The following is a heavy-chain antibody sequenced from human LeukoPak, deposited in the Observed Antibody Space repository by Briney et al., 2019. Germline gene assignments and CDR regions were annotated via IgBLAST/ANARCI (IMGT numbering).Heavy chain of an antibody. CDR1: GGSFSGYY. J-gene: IGHJ3*02. CDR2: INHSGST. CDR3: ARRAVAVAGTRAFDI. Sequence: PSETLSLTCAVYGGSFSGYYWSWIRQPPGKGLEWIGEINHSGSTNYNPSLKSRVTISVDTSKNQFSLKLSSVTAADTAVHYCARRAVAVAGTRAFDIWGQGTMVTVSS. D-gene: IGHD6-19*01. V-gene: IGHV4-34*01.